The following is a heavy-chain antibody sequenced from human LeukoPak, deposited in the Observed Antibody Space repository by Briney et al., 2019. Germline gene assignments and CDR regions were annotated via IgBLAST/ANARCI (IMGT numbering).Heavy chain of an antibody. D-gene: IGHD4-17*01. CDR3: ARDLGPAYGETGDFDY. V-gene: IGHV4-4*07. CDR2: IYTSGTT. J-gene: IGHJ4*02. CDR1: GGSISSYY. Sequence: SETLSLTCTVSGGSISSYYWSWIRQPAGKGLEWIGRIYTSGTTNYNPSLVSRVIMSVDTSNNQFSLKLTSVTAADTAVYYCARDLGPAYGETGDFDYWGQGTLVTVSS.